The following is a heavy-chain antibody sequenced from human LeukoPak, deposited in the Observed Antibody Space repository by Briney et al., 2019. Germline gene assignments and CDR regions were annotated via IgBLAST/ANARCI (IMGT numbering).Heavy chain of an antibody. CDR1: GYTFTGYY. D-gene: IGHD6-6*01. CDR2: INPNSGGT. V-gene: IGHV1-2*02. CDR3: ARGGAARLHYYYYMDV. J-gene: IGHJ6*03. Sequence: ASVKVSCKASGYTFTGYYMHWVRQAPGQGLEWMGWINPNSGGTNYAQKFQGRVTMTRDTSISTAYMELSRLRSDDTAVYYCARGGAARLHYYYYMDVWGKGTTVTVSS.